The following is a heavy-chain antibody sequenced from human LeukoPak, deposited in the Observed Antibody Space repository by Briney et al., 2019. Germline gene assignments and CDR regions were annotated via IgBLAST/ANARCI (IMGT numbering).Heavy chain of an antibody. CDR3: AKGTSSGSVDWFDP. CDR1: KFTFSNYA. D-gene: IGHD3-10*01. J-gene: IGHJ5*02. Sequence: GRSMRLSCAASKFTFSNYAMTCVRQAPGKGPGWVSSITGAGKTYYPDSVKGRFTVSRNNFQNTLYLQMTAVRAEDTAIYYCAKGTSSGSVDWFDPWGQGTLVTVSS. V-gene: IGHV3-23*01. CDR2: ITGAGKT.